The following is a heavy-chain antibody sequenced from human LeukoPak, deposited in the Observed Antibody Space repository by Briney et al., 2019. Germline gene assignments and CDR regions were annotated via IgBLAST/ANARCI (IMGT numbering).Heavy chain of an antibody. CDR2: ISSSGSTI. J-gene: IGHJ6*02. D-gene: IGHD3-10*01. CDR1: GFTFSDYY. V-gene: IGHV3-11*01. CDR3: ARDPAYGSGSYNYYYGMDV. Sequence: GGSLRLSCAASGFTFSDYYMSWIRQAPGKGLEWVSYISSSGSTIYYADSVKGRFTISRDNAKNSLYLQMNSPRAEDTAVYYCARDPAYGSGSYNYYYGMDVWGQGTTVTVSS.